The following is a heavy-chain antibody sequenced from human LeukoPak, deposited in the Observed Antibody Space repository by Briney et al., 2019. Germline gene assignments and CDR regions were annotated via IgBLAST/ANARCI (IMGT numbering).Heavy chain of an antibody. J-gene: IGHJ5*02. V-gene: IGHV4-39*01. D-gene: IGHD3-10*01. CDR2: IYYSGST. CDR1: GDSISSSSSY. CDR3: ARHTPRITMVRARNNWFDP. Sequence: SETLSLTCTVSGDSISSSSSYWGWIRQPPGKGLEWIGSIYYSGSTYYNTSLKSRVTISVDTSKNQFSLKLSSVTAADTAVYYCARHTPRITMVRARNNWFDPWGQGTLVTVSS.